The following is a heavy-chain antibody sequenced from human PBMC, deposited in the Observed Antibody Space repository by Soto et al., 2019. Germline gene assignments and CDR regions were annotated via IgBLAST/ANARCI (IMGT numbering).Heavy chain of an antibody. Sequence: QVQLVQSGAEVKKPGSSVKVSCKASGGTFSRYTISWVRQAPGQGLEWMGRIIPILGIANYAQKFQGRVTITADKSTSTGYMELSSLRSEDTAVYYWAGSIAAAGPDYWGQGTLVTVSS. CDR1: GGTFSRYT. CDR3: AGSIAAAGPDY. J-gene: IGHJ4*02. V-gene: IGHV1-69*02. D-gene: IGHD6-13*01. CDR2: IIPILGIA.